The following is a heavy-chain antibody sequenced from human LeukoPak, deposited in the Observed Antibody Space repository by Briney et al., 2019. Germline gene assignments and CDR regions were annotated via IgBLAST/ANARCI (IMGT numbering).Heavy chain of an antibody. J-gene: IGHJ6*03. CDR1: GFTFSSYA. CDR2: ISRNGDST. D-gene: IGHD1-26*01. Sequence: QPGGSLRLSCAVSGFTFSSYAMHWVRQAPGKGLEYVSAISRNGDSTYYANSVKGRFTISRDNSKNTLYLQMGSLRAEDTAVYYCAREGWVGATDFFYYYYYMDVWGKGTTVTVSS. CDR3: AREGWVGATDFFYYYYYMDV. V-gene: IGHV3-64*01.